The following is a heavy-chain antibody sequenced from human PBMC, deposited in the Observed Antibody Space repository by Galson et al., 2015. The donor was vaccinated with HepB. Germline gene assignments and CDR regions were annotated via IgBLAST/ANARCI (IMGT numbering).Heavy chain of an antibody. J-gene: IGHJ5*02. D-gene: IGHD1-1*01. CDR3: ARSHKELNWNDGEDWFDP. CDR1: GGTFSSYA. Sequence: SVKVSCKASGGTFSSYAISWVRQAPGQGLEWMGGIIPIFGTANYAQKFQGRVTITADESTSTAYMELSSLRSEDTAVYYCARSHKELNWNDGEDWFDPWGQGTLVTVSS. V-gene: IGHV1-69*13. CDR2: IIPIFGTA.